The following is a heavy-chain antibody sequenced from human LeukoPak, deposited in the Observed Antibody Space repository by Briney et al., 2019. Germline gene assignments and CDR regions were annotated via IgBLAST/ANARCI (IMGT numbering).Heavy chain of an antibody. CDR3: ARRGYPYYYYMDV. D-gene: IGHD3-16*02. J-gene: IGHJ6*03. V-gene: IGHV3-20*04. Sequence: PGGSLRLSCAASGFTFNQYGMSWVRQAPGKGLEWDSSLSWNGGDTRYADSVKDRFTISRDNAKKSLYLQMDSLRAEDTALYYCARRGYPYYYYMDVWGTGTTVTVSS. CDR1: GFTFNQYG. CDR2: LSWNGGDT.